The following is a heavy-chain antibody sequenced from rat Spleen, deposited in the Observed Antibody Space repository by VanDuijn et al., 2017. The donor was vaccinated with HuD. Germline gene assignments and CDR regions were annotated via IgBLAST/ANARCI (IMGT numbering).Heavy chain of an antibody. V-gene: IGHV5-7*01. D-gene: IGHD1-6*01. CDR1: GFTFSDYN. Sequence: EVQLVESDGGLVQPGRSLKLSCAASGFTFSDYNMAWVRQAPKKGLEWVATINYDGSTVHYRDSVKGRFTVSRDNAKSTLYLQMDSLRSEDTATQYCTRKYTTDYYWYFDFWCPGTMVTVSS. CDR2: INYDGSTV. CDR3: TRKYTTDYYWYFDF. J-gene: IGHJ1*01.